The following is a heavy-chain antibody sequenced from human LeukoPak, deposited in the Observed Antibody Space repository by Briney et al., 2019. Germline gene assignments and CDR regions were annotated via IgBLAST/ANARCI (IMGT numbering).Heavy chain of an antibody. V-gene: IGHV3-74*01. CDR3: ARDRGTYYYDTTSHYDAFDI. CDR2: IYRDGSTT. J-gene: IGHJ3*02. Sequence: GGSLRLSCAASGFGFSRYWMHWVRQAPGTGLKWVSRIYRDGSTTDYADSVKGRFSISRDNSKNTPYLDMNSLRAEDTAVYYCARDRGTYYYDTTSHYDAFDIWGQGTMVTVSS. CDR1: GFGFSRYW. D-gene: IGHD3-22*01.